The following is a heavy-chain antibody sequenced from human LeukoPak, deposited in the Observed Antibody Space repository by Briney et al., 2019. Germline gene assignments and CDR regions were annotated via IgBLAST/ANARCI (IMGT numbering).Heavy chain of an antibody. CDR3: ARDFYCSGGSCYLYNWFDP. CDR2: IYTSGST. CDR1: GGSISSYY. D-gene: IGHD2-15*01. J-gene: IGHJ5*02. Sequence: PSETLSLTCTVSGGSISSYYWSWIRQPAGKGLEWIGRIYTSGSTNYNPSLKSRVTMSVDTSKKQFSLKLSSVTAADTAVYYCARDFYCSGGSCYLYNWFDPWGQGTLVTVSS. V-gene: IGHV4-4*07.